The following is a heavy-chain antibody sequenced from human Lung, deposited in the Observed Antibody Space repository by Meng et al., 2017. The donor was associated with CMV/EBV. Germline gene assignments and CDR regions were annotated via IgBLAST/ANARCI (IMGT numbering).Heavy chain of an antibody. D-gene: IGHD3-10*01. J-gene: IGHJ5*02. CDR1: GGSISSYY. CDR3: AREEGIGGFDP. Sequence: QGELQESGPGLVKPSETLSLTCTVSGGSISSYYWSWIWQPPGKGLEWIGYIYYSGSTNYNPSLKSRVTISVDTSKNQFSLKLSSVTAADTAVYYCAREEGIGGFDPWGQGTLVTVSS. CDR2: IYYSGST. V-gene: IGHV4-59*01.